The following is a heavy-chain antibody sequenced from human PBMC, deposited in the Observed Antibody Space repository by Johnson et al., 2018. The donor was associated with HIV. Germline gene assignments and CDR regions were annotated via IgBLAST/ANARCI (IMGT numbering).Heavy chain of an antibody. CDR3: ARSMRGAFDV. CDR1: GFTFDDYD. J-gene: IGHJ3*01. D-gene: IGHD3-10*01. V-gene: IGHV3-20*04. CDR2: INWNGGST. Sequence: EVQLVESGGGVVRPGGSQRLSCVASGFTFDDYDMSWVRQTPGKGLEWVSVINWNGGSTDYADSVKGRFTISRDNAKNSLYLQMNSLRAEDTAVYYCARSMRGAFDVWGQGTMVTVSS.